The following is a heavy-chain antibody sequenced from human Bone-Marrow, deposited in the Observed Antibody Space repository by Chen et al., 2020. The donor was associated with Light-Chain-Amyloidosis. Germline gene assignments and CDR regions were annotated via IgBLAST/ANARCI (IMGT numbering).Heavy chain of an antibody. J-gene: IGHJ4*02. V-gene: IGHV3-23*01. CDR1: GFTFSSYA. CDR2: ISGSGGST. D-gene: IGHD3-10*01. Sequence: EVQLLESGGGLVQPGGSLRLSCAASGFTFSSYAMSWVRQAPGKGLEWVSAISGSGGSTYYADSVKGRFTISRDNSKNTLYLQMSSLRAEDTAVYYCARVDFSAYYADYWGQGTLVTVSS. CDR3: ARVDFSAYYADY.